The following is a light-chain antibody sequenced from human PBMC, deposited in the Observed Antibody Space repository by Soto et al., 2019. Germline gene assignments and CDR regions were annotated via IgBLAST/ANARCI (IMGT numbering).Light chain of an antibody. CDR1: SSDVGGYNY. J-gene: IGLJ1*01. CDR3: SSYTSSRTRV. Sequence: QSVLTQPASVSGSPGQSITLSCTGTSSDVGGYNYVSWYQQHPGKAPKLMIYEVSNRPSGVSNRFSGSKSGNTASLTISRLQAEDEADYYCSSYTSSRTRVFGTGTKLTVL. V-gene: IGLV2-14*01. CDR2: EVS.